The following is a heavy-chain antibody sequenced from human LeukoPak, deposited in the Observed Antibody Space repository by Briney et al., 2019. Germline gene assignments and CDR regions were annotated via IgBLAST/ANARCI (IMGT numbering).Heavy chain of an antibody. CDR2: MNPNSGNT. J-gene: IGHJ4*02. Sequence: ASVKVSCKASGYTFTSYDINWVRQATGQGLEWMGWMNPNSGNTGYAQKFQGRVTITRNASISTAYMELSSLRSEDTAVYYCARDTTYDSSGQLDYWGQGTLVTVSS. D-gene: IGHD3-22*01. CDR1: GYTFTSYD. CDR3: ARDTTYDSSGQLDY. V-gene: IGHV1-8*03.